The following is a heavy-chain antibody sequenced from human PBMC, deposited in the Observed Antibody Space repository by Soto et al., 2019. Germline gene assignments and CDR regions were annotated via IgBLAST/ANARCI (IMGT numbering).Heavy chain of an antibody. V-gene: IGHV3-66*04. J-gene: IGHJ4*02. CDR3: VRHQSLVTTT. Sequence: GGSLRLSCAASGFTVSSEYMSWVRQAPGKGLEWVSVIYIDGNTFYADSVKGRFTISRDNSKNTLYLQMNNLRVEDTAIYYCVRHQSLVTTTWGRGTLVTVSS. CDR1: GFTVSSEY. CDR2: IYIDGNT. D-gene: IGHD4-17*01.